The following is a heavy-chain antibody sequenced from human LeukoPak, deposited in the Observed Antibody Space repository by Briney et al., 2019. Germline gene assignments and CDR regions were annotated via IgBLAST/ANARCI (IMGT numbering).Heavy chain of an antibody. CDR2: IYHSGNT. D-gene: IGHD3-22*01. CDR3: ARDRNYYDSSGYYFAN. CDR1: GGSISSYY. J-gene: IGHJ4*02. V-gene: IGHV4-59*01. Sequence: SETLSLTCTVSGGSISSYYWSWIRQPPGKGLEWIGYIYHSGNTNYNPSLKSRVTISVDTSKSQLSLKLNSVTAADTAVYYCARDRNYYDSSGYYFANWGQGTLVTVSS.